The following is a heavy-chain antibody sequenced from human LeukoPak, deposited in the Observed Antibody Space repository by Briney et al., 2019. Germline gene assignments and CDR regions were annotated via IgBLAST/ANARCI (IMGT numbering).Heavy chain of an antibody. CDR2: INHSGST. D-gene: IGHD2-2*02. V-gene: IGHV4-34*01. J-gene: IGHJ6*03. CDR1: AGSFSGYY. Sequence: SETLSLTCAVYAGSFSGYYWSWIRQPPGKGLEWIGEINHSGSTNYNPSLKSRVTISVDTSKNQFSLKLSSVTAADTAVYYCARGLGYCSSTSCYTRGYYYYYMDVWGKGTTVTVSS. CDR3: ARGLGYCSSTSCYTRGYYYYYMDV.